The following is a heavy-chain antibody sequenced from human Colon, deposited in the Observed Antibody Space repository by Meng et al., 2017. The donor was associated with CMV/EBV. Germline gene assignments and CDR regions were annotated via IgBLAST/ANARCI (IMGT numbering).Heavy chain of an antibody. CDR2: ITYGSTYI. Sequence: GESLKISCAAPGFTFSRYNMNWVRQAPGKGLEWVASITYGSTYIYYAESVTGRFTISRDNARNSLYLQMNSLRGEDTAVYYCASKGATLDGRDAFDIWGQGTMVTVSS. J-gene: IGHJ3*02. CDR3: ASKGATLDGRDAFDI. D-gene: IGHD1-1*01. CDR1: GFTFSRYN. V-gene: IGHV3-21*01.